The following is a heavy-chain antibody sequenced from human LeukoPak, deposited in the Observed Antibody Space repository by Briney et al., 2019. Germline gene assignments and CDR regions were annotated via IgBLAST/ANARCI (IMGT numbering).Heavy chain of an antibody. CDR2: IYYSGST. V-gene: IGHV4-59*01. CDR1: GGSISSYY. CDR3: ARSYYYDSSGYPGPYYYYYYMDV. J-gene: IGHJ6*03. Sequence: SETLSLTCTVSGGSISSYYWSWIRQPPGKGLEWIGYIYYSGSTNYNPSLKSRVTISVDTSKNQFSLKLSSVTAADTAVYYCARSYYYDSSGYPGPYYYYYYMDVWGKGTTVTVSS. D-gene: IGHD3-22*01.